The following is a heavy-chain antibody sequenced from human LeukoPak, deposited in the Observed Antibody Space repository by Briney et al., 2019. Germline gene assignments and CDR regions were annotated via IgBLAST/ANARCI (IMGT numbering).Heavy chain of an antibody. V-gene: IGHV4-39*07. CDR1: GGSISSSSYD. Sequence: QPSETLSLTCTVSGGSISSSSYDWGWIRQPPGKGLEWIGSIYYSGSTYYNPSLKSRVTISVDTSKNQFSLKLSSVTAADPAVYYCARVVLWFGEGDWFDPWGQGTLVTVSS. J-gene: IGHJ5*02. CDR3: ARVVLWFGEGDWFDP. D-gene: IGHD3-10*01. CDR2: IYYSGST.